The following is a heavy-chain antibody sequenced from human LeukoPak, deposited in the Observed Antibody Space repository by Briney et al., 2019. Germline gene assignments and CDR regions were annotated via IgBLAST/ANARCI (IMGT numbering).Heavy chain of an antibody. J-gene: IGHJ4*02. V-gene: IGHV3-23*01. Sequence: PGGSLRLSCTGSGFNFNKFAMNWVRQAPGQGLEWVSGLSRGGGTTNYADSVKGRFTISRDKSKNMVFLQMNSLRPEDTCDYSSAKEQRIRHCSEGVCMEGYYFDYWSQGSLVTVSS. CDR2: LSRGGGTT. CDR1: GFNFNKFA. CDR3: AKEQRIRHCSEGVCMEGYYFDY. D-gene: IGHD2-8*01.